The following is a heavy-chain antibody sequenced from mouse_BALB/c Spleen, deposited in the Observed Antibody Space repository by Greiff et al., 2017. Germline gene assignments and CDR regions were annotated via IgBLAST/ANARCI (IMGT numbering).Heavy chain of an antibody. J-gene: IGHJ4*01. V-gene: IGHV6-6*02. Sequence: EVMLVESGGGLVQPGGSMKLSCVASGFTFSNYWMNWVRQSPEKGLEWVAEIRLKSNNYATHYAESVKGRFTISRDDSKSSVYLQMNNLRAEDTGIYYCTRDGNTYYAMDYWGQGTSVTVSS. CDR2: IRLKSNNYAT. CDR1: GFTFSNYW. D-gene: IGHD2-1*01. CDR3: TRDGNTYYAMDY.